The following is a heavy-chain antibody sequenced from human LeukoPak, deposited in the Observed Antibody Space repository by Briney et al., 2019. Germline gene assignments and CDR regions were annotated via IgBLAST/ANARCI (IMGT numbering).Heavy chain of an antibody. J-gene: IGHJ4*02. CDR2: IYSDGTT. V-gene: IGHV3-53*01. CDR3: ARGDLDSSGSSFDY. Sequence: GGSLRLSCAASGFSVSNTYMIWVRQAPGKGLEWVSIIYSDGTTYYPNSVRGRFTTSRDNSKNALYLQMNNLRAEDTAVYYCARGDLDSSGSSFDYWGQGTLVTVSS. D-gene: IGHD3-22*01. CDR1: GFSVSNTY.